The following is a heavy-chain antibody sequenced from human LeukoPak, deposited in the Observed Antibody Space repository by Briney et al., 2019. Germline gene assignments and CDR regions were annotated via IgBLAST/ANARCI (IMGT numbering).Heavy chain of an antibody. J-gene: IGHJ4*02. CDR1: GFTFSSYA. CDR2: ISGSGGST. V-gene: IGHV3-23*01. D-gene: IGHD6-25*01. CDR3: ARDFSAEGVFDY. Sequence: GGSLRLSCAASGFTFSSYAMSWVRQAPGKGLEWVSAISGSGGSTYYADSVKGRFTISRDNSKNTLYLQMNSLRAEDTAVYYCARDFSAEGVFDYWGQGTLVTVSS.